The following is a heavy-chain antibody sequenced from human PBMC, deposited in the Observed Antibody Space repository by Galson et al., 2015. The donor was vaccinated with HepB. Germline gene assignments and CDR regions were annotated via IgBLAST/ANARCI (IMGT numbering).Heavy chain of an antibody. J-gene: IGHJ4*02. CDR3: ASGSRLRDFDC. D-gene: IGHD4-17*01. V-gene: IGHV3-7*03. CDR2: IKQDGSEK. Sequence: SLRLSCAASGFTFSSYWMSWVRQAPGKGLEWVANIKQDGSEKYYVDSVKGRFTISRDNAKNSLYLQMNSLRAEDTAVYYCASGSRLRDFDCWGQGTLVTVSS. CDR1: GFTFSSYW.